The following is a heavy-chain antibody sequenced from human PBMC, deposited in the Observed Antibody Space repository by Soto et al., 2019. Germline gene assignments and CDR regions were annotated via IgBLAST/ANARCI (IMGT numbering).Heavy chain of an antibody. CDR3: ANALYYYDSSGYYSFDY. Sequence: SVKVSCKASGGTFSSYAISWLRQAPGQGLEWMGGIIPIFGTANYAQKLQRRVTITADESTSTAYMELSSQRSEDTAVYYCANALYYYDSSGYYSFDYWGQGTLVTVSS. J-gene: IGHJ4*02. V-gene: IGHV1-69*13. CDR2: IIPIFGTA. CDR1: GGTFSSYA. D-gene: IGHD3-22*01.